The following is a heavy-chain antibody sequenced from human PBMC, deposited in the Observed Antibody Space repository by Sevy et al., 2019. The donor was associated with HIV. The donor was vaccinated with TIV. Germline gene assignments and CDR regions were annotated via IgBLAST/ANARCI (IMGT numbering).Heavy chain of an antibody. D-gene: IGHD6-13*01. CDR1: GFTFSSYS. CDR3: ARLSGYSSSWSYFDY. V-gene: IGHV3-48*01. Sequence: GGSLRLSCAASGFTFSSYSMNWVRQAPGKGLEWVSYISSSSSTIYYADSVKGRFIISRDNAKNSLYLQMNSLRAEDTAVYYCARLSGYSSSWSYFDYWGQGTLVTVSS. CDR2: ISSSSSTI. J-gene: IGHJ4*02.